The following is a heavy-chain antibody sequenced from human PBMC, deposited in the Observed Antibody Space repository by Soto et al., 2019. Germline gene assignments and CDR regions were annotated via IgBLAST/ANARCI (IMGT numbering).Heavy chain of an antibody. Sequence: PGKGLERIGYIYYSGSTYYNPSLKSRVTISVDTSKNQFSLKLSSVTAADAAVFFFQAEDGIRGLCTVSAFLLNRSSDL. D-gene: IGHD2-15*01. V-gene: IGHV4-31*02. J-gene: IGHJ2*01. CDR3: QAEDGIRGLCTVSAFLLNRSSDL. CDR2: IYYSGST.